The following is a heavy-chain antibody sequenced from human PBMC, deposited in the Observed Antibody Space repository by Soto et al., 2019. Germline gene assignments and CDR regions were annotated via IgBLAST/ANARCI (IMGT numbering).Heavy chain of an antibody. CDR1: GFTFSNAW. J-gene: IGHJ4*02. V-gene: IGHV3-15*07. Sequence: EVQLVESGGGLVKPGGSLRLSCAASGFTFSNAWMNWVRQAPGKGLEWVGRIKSKTDGGTTDYAAPVKGRFTISRDDSKNTLYLQMNSLKTEDTAVYYCTTDEGQYCGGDCYFSYGYWGQGTLVTVSS. D-gene: IGHD2-21*02. CDR3: TTDEGQYCGGDCYFSYGY. CDR2: IKSKTDGGTT.